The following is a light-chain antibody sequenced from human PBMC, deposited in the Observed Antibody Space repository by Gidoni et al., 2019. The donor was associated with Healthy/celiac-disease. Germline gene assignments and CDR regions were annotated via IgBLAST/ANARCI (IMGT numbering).Light chain of an antibody. Sequence: DIVLTPAPATLSLSPGYRATLPCTASQSVSSYLAWYPTKPCQAPRLLIYDASNRATGIPARFSGSGSGTDFTLTISSLEPEDFAVYYCQQRSNWPLLTFGGGTKVEIK. CDR1: QSVSSY. CDR2: DAS. CDR3: QQRSNWPLLT. J-gene: IGKJ4*01. V-gene: IGKV3-11*01.